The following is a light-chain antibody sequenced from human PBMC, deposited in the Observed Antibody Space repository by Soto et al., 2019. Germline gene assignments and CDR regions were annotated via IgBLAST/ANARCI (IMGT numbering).Light chain of an antibody. J-gene: IGKJ2*01. CDR3: QHDGSSAYT. CDR1: QSVSSF. Sequence: EIVLTQSPATLSLSPGERATLSCRASQSVSSFLAWYQQKPGQAPRLLIYDASDRATGIPTRFSGSGSGTDFTLTISRLEPEDVAVFYCQHDGSSAYTFGQGTTLEIK. V-gene: IGKV3-11*01. CDR2: DAS.